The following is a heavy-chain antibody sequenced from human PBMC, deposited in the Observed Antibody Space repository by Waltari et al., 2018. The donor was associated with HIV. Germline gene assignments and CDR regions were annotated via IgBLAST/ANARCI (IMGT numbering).Heavy chain of an antibody. CDR2: TSSGVDAT. D-gene: IGHD3-10*01. V-gene: IGHV3-23*01. CDR1: GVPLRNFA. CDR3: VRCGGFYYGSVLD. Sequence: EVHLSESGGGFVKPGESLRLSCIVSGVPLRNFAMTWGRQVPGKGLWWVATSSGVDATFYAESLKGLFTISRDTSKKTVSLQGNSLKDEDTAFYYCVRCGGFYYGSVLDWGQGTLVTVSS. J-gene: IGHJ4*02.